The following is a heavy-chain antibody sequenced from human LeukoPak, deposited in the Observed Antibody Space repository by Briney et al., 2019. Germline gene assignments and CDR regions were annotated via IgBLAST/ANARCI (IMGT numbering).Heavy chain of an antibody. J-gene: IGHJ4*02. CDR2: IKQDGSEK. D-gene: IGHD5-12*01. Sequence: GGSLRLSCAASGFTFSNYWMSWVRQAPGKGLGWVANIKQDGSEKYYVDSVKGRFTISRDNAKNSLYLQMNSLRAEDTAVYYCATLVATTQFAYWGQGTLVTVSS. CDR1: GFTFSNYW. CDR3: ATLVATTQFAY. V-gene: IGHV3-7*01.